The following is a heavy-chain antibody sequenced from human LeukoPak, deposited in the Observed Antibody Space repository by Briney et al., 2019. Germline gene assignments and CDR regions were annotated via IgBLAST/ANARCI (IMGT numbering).Heavy chain of an antibody. J-gene: IGHJ4*02. CDR1: GDSVSSNSAI. CDR2: TYYRSKWYN. D-gene: IGHD2-21*01. CDR3: ASVLRTGGGDFDY. V-gene: IGHV6-1*01. Sequence: SQTLSLTCAISGDSVSSNSAIWNWIRQPPSRGLEWLGRTYYRSKWYNDYAVSVRSRITINPDTSKSQFSLQLNSVTPEDTAVYYCASVLRTGGGDFDYWGQGTLVIVSS.